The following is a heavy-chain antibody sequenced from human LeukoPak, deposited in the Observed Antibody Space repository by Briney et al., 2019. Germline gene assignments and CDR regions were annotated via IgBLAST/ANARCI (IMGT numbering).Heavy chain of an antibody. CDR2: IQYDGSNK. CDR3: ARDGAARGSGSFGD. V-gene: IGHV3-30*12. CDR1: GLSFSSYG. D-gene: IGHD3-10*01. Sequence: GGSLRLSCAASGLSFSSYGMNWVRQAPGKGLEGVAFIQYDGSNKFYADSVKGRFTISRDNAKNSLYLQMNSLRAEDTAVYFCARDGAARGSGSFGDWGQGTLVTVSS. J-gene: IGHJ4*02.